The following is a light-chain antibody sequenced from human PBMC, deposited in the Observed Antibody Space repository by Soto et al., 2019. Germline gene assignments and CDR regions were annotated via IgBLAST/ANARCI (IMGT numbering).Light chain of an antibody. Sequence: DIQMTQSPSSLSASVGDRVTITCRASQGIRSDLGWYQQQPGKAPKRLIYGASSLQSGVPSRFSVSGSGTEFTLTISSLQPEDSATYYCLQHNNYPLTFGGGTKVEI. CDR3: LQHNNYPLT. V-gene: IGKV1-17*01. CDR1: QGIRSD. CDR2: GAS. J-gene: IGKJ4*01.